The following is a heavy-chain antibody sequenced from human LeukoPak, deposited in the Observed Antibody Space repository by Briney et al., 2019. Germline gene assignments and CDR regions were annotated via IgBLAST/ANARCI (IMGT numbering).Heavy chain of an antibody. CDR1: GGSISSYY. J-gene: IGHJ5*02. CDR2: IYYSGST. CDR3: ARHVEAMVRGVIYYNWFDP. V-gene: IGHV4-39*01. Sequence: PSETLSLTCTVSGGSISSYYWGWIRQPPGKGLEWIGSIYYSGSTYYNPSLKSRVTISVDTSKNQFSLKLSSVTAADTAVYYCARHVEAMVRGVIYYNWFDPWGQGTLVTVSS. D-gene: IGHD3-10*01.